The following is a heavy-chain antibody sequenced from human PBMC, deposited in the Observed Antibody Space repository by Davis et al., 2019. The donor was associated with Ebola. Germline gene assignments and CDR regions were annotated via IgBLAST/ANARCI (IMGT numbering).Heavy chain of an antibody. D-gene: IGHD1-26*01. J-gene: IGHJ6*04. CDR2: IDSGGIP. Sequence: GESLKISCAASGFSFTFYTMHWVRQAPGKGLEWVSLIDSGGIPYYADSVKGRFTISRDISRNTVYLQMNGLRAEDTAVYYCARGGALYYYYGMDVWGKGTTVTVSS. V-gene: IGHV3-53*01. CDR1: GFSFTFYT. CDR3: ARGGALYYYYGMDV.